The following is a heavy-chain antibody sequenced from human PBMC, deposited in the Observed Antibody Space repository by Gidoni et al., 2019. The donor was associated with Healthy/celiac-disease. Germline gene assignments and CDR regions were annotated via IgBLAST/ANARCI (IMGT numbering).Heavy chain of an antibody. V-gene: IGHV3-9*01. CDR2: ISWNSGSI. CDR1: GFTFDDYA. Sequence: EVQLVESGCGLVQPGRSLRLSCAASGFTFDDYAMPWVRQAPGKGLAWVSGISWNSGSIGYADSVKGRFTISRDNAKNSLYLQMNSLRAEDTALYYCAKDRGSSWYGPLHYWGQGTLVTVSS. J-gene: IGHJ4*02. CDR3: AKDRGSSWYGPLHY. D-gene: IGHD6-13*01.